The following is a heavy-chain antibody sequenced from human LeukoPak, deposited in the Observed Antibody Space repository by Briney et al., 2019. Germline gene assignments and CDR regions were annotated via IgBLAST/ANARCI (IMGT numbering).Heavy chain of an antibody. Sequence: SETLSLTCTVSGDSISSYYWNWIRQPPGKGLEWIGNIRYSGSTNYNPSLKSRVTISLDPSKNQFSLRLSSVTAADTAVYYCARDKGYHFDYWGQGTLVTVSS. V-gene: IGHV4-59*01. J-gene: IGHJ4*02. CDR1: GDSISSYY. CDR2: IRYSGST. D-gene: IGHD6-13*01. CDR3: ARDKGYHFDY.